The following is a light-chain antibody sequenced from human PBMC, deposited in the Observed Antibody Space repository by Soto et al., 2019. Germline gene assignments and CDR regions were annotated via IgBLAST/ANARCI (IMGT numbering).Light chain of an antibody. CDR3: SSYTSSSTHV. J-gene: IGLJ1*01. CDR2: DVS. Sequence: QSVLTQPASVSGSRGQSITISCTGTSSDVGAYNFVSWYQQHPGKLPKLMIFDVSRRPSGVSDRFSGSKSGNTASLTISGLQAEDEGDYYWSSYTSSSTHVFGSGTKLIVL. CDR1: SSDVGAYNF. V-gene: IGLV2-14*03.